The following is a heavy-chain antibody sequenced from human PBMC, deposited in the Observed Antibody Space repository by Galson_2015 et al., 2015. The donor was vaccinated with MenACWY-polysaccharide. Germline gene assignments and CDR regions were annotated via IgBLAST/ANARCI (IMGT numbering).Heavy chain of an antibody. CDR3: AAYYASGSSFAY. V-gene: IGHV4-39*07. CDR2: IYFSGDT. J-gene: IGHJ4*02. Sequence: ETLSLTCSVSRGSIIARDYCWGWIRQTPGKGLEWMGTIYFSGDTFYNPSLKSRITISLDTSRNHFSLKLTSVTAADTAVYFCAAYYASGSSFAYWGQGTLVPVSS. CDR1: RGSIIARDYC. D-gene: IGHD3-10*01.